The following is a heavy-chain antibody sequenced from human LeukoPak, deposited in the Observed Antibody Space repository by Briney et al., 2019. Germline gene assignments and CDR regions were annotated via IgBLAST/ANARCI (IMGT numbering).Heavy chain of an antibody. D-gene: IGHD1-7*01. CDR3: ERGTRRPNWFDP. Sequence: SQTLSLTCAISGDSVSSNSAAWNWIRQSPSRGLEWLGRTYYRSKWYNDYAVSVKSRITINPDTSKNQFSLQLNSVTPEDTAVYSCERGTRRPNWFDPWGKETLVTVSS. V-gene: IGHV6-1*01. CDR1: GDSVSSNSAA. J-gene: IGHJ5*02. CDR2: TYYRSKWYN.